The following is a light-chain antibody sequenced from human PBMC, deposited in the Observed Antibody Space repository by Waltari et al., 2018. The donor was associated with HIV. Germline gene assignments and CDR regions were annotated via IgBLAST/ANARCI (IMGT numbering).Light chain of an antibody. Sequence: NFMLTQPHSVSESPGKTVTIPCNRRSGSIASNYVQWYQQRPGSSPTTVIYEDNQRPSGVPDRFSGSIDSSSNSASLTISGLKTEDEADYYCQSYDSSNVVFGGGTKLTVL. CDR1: SGSIASNY. J-gene: IGLJ2*01. CDR2: EDN. CDR3: QSYDSSNVV. V-gene: IGLV6-57*01.